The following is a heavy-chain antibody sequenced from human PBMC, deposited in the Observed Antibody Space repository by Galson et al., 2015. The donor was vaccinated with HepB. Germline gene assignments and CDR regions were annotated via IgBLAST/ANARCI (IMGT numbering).Heavy chain of an antibody. D-gene: IGHD3-3*01. CDR2: MIPNCGTA. CDR3: ARAASFRYYDFWRSELSYMDV. Sequence: SVKVSCKASGGTFTSYDINWVRQAPGQGLEWMGWMIPNCGTASYAQKFQGRVTMTRNTSMSTAYMELSSLRSEDTAVYYCARAASFRYYDFWRSELSYMDVWGKGTTVTVSS. V-gene: IGHV1-8*01. J-gene: IGHJ6*03. CDR1: GGTFTSYD.